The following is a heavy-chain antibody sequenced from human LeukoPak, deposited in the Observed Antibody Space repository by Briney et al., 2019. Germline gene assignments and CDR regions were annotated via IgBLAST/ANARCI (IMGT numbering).Heavy chain of an antibody. J-gene: IGHJ4*02. V-gene: IGHV3-23*01. Sequence: QCGGSLRLSCLTSGFTLSTNAMSWVRQAPGKGLEWISGISGSGASTYYADSVKGRFTISRDDSRNTLYLQMNSLRGDDTAVYYCAKDVGKWESLHFFDYWGQGTLVTVSS. D-gene: IGHD1-26*01. CDR1: GFTLSTNA. CDR3: AKDVGKWESLHFFDY. CDR2: ISGSGAST.